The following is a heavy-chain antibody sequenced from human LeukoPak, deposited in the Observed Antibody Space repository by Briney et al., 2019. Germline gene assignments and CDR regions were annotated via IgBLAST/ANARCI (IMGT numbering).Heavy chain of an antibody. CDR3: ARDTQNDYGDLNWFDP. Sequence: SQTLSLICTVSGGSISSGSCYWSWIRQPAGKGLEWIGRIYTSGSTNYNPSLKSRVTISLDTSKNQFSLKLSSVTAADTAVYYCARDTQNDYGDLNWFDPWGQGTLVTVSS. CDR1: GGSISSGSCY. CDR2: IYTSGST. V-gene: IGHV4-61*02. D-gene: IGHD4-17*01. J-gene: IGHJ5*02.